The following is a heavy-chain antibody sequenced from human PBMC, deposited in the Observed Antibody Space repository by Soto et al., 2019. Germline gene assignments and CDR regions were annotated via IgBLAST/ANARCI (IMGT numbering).Heavy chain of an antibody. V-gene: IGHV4-4*07. D-gene: IGHD1-26*01. CDR3: ARDRIVGTSYSDY. CDR1: SGSINSFY. Sequence: SETLSLTCTVSSGSINSFYWSWIRQPAGKGLEWIGRIHSSGTTNYNPSLKSRVTMSVDTSRNQFSLKLTSVTAADTAVYYCARDRIVGTSYSDYWGQGVLVTVSS. J-gene: IGHJ4*02. CDR2: IHSSGTT.